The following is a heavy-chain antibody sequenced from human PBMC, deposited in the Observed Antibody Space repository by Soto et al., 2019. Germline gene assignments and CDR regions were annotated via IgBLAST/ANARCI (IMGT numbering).Heavy chain of an antibody. CDR2: IRSKAYGGTT. J-gene: IGHJ6*02. D-gene: IGHD3-3*01. V-gene: IGHV3-49*04. CDR1: GFTFGDYA. Sequence: ALRLACTPSGFTFGDYAVSCVLHAPGKGLEWVGFIRSKAYGGTTEYAASVKGRFTISRDDSKSIAYLQMNSLKTEDTAVYYCTRDYDFWSGYYEDYYYYGMDVWGQGTTVTVSS. CDR3: TRDYDFWSGYYEDYYYYGMDV.